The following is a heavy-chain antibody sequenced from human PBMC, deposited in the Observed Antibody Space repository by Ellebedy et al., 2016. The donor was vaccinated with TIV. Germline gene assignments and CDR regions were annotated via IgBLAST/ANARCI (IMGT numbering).Heavy chain of an antibody. V-gene: IGHV1-18*01. CDR3: ARDLSMRRITMVRGVIGY. J-gene: IGHJ4*02. Sequence: AASVKVSCKASGYTFTSYGISWVRQAPGQGLEWMGWISAYNGNTNYAQKLQGRVTMTTDTSTSTAYMELRSLRSEDTAVYYCARDLSMRRITMVRGVIGYWGQGTLVTVSS. CDR2: ISAYNGNT. D-gene: IGHD3-10*01. CDR1: GYTFTSYG.